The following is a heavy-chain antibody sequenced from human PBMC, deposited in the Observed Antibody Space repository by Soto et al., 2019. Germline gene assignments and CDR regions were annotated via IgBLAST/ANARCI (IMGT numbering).Heavy chain of an antibody. J-gene: IGHJ6*03. CDR1: GGSISSGGYY. Sequence: SETLSLTCTVSGGSISSGGYYWSWIRQHPGKGLEWIGEIYYSGSTNYNPSLKSRVTMSVDTSKNQFSLTLNSVTAADTATYYCARGGISHWAYFYYMDVWDRGTTVTVS. V-gene: IGHV4-31*03. D-gene: IGHD2-21*01. CDR3: ARGGISHWAYFYYMDV. CDR2: IYYSGST.